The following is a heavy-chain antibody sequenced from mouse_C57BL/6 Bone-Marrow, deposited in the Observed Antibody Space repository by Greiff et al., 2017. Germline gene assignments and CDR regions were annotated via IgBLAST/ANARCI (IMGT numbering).Heavy chain of an antibody. CDR1: GFTFSSYG. D-gene: IGHD4-1*02. Sequence: EVQGVESGGDLVKPGGSLKLSCAASGFTFSSYGMSWVRQTPDKRLEWVATISSGGSYTYYPDSVKGRFTISRDNAKNTLYLQMSSLKSEDTAMYYCARLQLGPWFAYGGQGTLVTASA. J-gene: IGHJ3*01. CDR2: ISSGGSYT. V-gene: IGHV5-6*01. CDR3: ARLQLGPWFAY.